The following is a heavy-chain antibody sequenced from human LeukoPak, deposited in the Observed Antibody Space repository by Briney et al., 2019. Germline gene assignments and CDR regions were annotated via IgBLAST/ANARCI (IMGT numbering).Heavy chain of an antibody. CDR1: GFTFSSYA. D-gene: IGHD3-22*01. CDR2: ISGGSGSR. J-gene: IGHJ4*02. Sequence: GGSLRLSCAASGFTFSSYAMSWVRQAPGKGLAWVSTISGGSGSRYCADSVKGRFTISRDNSKNTLYLQMNSLRDEDTAVYYCAKHRFESGGYHSTDWGQGTLVTVSS. V-gene: IGHV3-23*01. CDR3: AKHRFESGGYHSTD.